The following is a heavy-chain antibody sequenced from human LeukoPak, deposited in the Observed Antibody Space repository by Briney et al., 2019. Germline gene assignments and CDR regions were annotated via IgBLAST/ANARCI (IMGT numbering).Heavy chain of an antibody. V-gene: IGHV3-30*18. D-gene: IGHD6-19*01. CDR1: GFTFSNYA. Sequence: QPGRSLRLSCAASGFTFSNYAMHWVRQAPGKGLEWVAVISDDGSNKYYGDSVKGRFTISRDNSKNTVYLQMNSLRAEDTAVYYCAKDRYSSGWYSDFDCWGQGTLVTVSS. J-gene: IGHJ4*02. CDR3: AKDRYSSGWYSDFDC. CDR2: ISDDGSNK.